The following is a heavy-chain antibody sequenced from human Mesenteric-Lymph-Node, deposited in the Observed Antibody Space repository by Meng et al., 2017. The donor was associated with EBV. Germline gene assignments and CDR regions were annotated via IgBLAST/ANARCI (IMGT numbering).Heavy chain of an antibody. CDR1: GYTFTGYG. CDR3: ARDGYSGYDRIDY. J-gene: IGHJ4*02. V-gene: IGHV1-18*04. D-gene: IGHD5-12*01. Sequence: QVHLVQCGGGVKQPGASVKVSCKASGYTFTGYGISWVRQAPGQGLEWMGWISAYNGNTKFAQKVQGRITMTTDTSTTTAYMELRSLRSDDTAVYYCARDGYSGYDRIDYWGQGTLVTVSS. CDR2: ISAYNGNT.